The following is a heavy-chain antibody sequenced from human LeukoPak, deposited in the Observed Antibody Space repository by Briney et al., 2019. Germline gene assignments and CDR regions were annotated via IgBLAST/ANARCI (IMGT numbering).Heavy chain of an antibody. CDR3: ARAGKLMITMVRGALASKKGFDI. Sequence: ASVKVSCKASGGTFSSYDINWVRQATGQGLEWMGWMNPNSGNTGYAQKFQGRVTVTRNTSISTAYMELSGLRSDDTAVYYCARAGKLMITMVRGALASKKGFDIWGQGTMVTVSS. CDR2: MNPNSGNT. J-gene: IGHJ3*02. CDR1: GGTFSSYD. D-gene: IGHD3-10*01. V-gene: IGHV1-8*02.